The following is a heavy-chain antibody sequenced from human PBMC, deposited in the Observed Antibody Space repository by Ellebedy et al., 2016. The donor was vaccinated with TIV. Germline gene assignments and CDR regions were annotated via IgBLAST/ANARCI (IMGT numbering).Heavy chain of an antibody. J-gene: IGHJ5*02. CDR3: ARLLTSNIIVVPAYNWVDP. CDR2: IYYSGST. Sequence: MPSETLSLTCTVSGGSTSSYFWSWIRQPPGKGLEWIVYIYYSGSTNYNPSLKSRLTISVNTPKNQFSLNLSSVTAADTAVYYCARLLTSNIIVVPAYNWVDPWGQGTLVTVSS. D-gene: IGHD2-2*01. V-gene: IGHV4-59*08. CDR1: GGSTSSYF.